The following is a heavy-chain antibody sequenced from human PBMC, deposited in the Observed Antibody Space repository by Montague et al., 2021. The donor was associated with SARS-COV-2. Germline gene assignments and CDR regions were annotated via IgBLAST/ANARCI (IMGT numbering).Heavy chain of an antibody. CDR2: IYYSGST. Sequence: SETRSLTCTVSGGSISSSSYYWGWIRQPPGKGLEWIRSIYYSGSTYYNPSLKSRVTISVDTSKNQFSLKLSSVTAADTAVYYCARLASGWWELTLDYWGQGTLVTVSS. CDR3: ARLASGWWELTLDY. V-gene: IGHV4-39*01. J-gene: IGHJ4*02. D-gene: IGHD2-15*01. CDR1: GGSISSSSYY.